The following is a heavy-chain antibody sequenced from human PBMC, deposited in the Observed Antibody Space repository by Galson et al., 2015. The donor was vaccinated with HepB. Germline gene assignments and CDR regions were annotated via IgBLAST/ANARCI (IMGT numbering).Heavy chain of an antibody. CDR3: ARDPRAYCGGDCYTHY. V-gene: IGHV3-33*08. CDR1: GFTFSSYG. D-gene: IGHD2-21*02. CDR2: IWYDGSNK. Sequence: SLRLSCAASGFTFSSYGMHWVRQAPGKGLEWVAVIWYDGSNKYYADSVKGRFTISRDNSKNTLYLQMNSLRAEDTAVYYCARDPRAYCGGDCYTHYWGQGTLVTASS. J-gene: IGHJ4*02.